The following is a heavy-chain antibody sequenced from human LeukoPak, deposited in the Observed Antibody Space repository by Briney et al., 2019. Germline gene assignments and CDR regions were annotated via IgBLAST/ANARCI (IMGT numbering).Heavy chain of an antibody. CDR3: ARDGVIAARPPDY. V-gene: IGHV3-30*03. D-gene: IGHD6-6*01. CDR2: ISYDGSNK. J-gene: IGHJ4*02. CDR1: GFTFSSYG. Sequence: GGSLRLSCAASGFTFSSYGMHWVRQAPGKGLEWVAVISYDGSNKYYADSVKGRFTISRDNAKNSLYLQMNSLRAEDTAVYYCARDGVIAARPPDYWGQGTLVTVSS.